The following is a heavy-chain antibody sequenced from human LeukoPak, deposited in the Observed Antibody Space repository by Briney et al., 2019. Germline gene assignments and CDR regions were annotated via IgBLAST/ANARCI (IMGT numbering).Heavy chain of an antibody. CDR2: IWYDGSNK. CDR3: ARDVKGYSSSWYPRY. V-gene: IGHV3-33*08. D-gene: IGHD6-13*01. J-gene: IGHJ4*02. CDR1: GFTVSSNY. Sequence: GGSLRLSCAASGFTVSSNYMSWVRQAPGKGLEWVAVIWYDGSNKYYADSVKGRFTISRDNSKNTLYLQMNSLRAEDTAVYYCARDVKGYSSSWYPRYWGQGTLVTVSS.